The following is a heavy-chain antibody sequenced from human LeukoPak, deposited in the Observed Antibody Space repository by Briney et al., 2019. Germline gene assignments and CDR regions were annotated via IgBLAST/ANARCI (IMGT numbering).Heavy chain of an antibody. Sequence: GESLKISCKGSGYSFTSYWIGWVRQMPGKGLEWMGIIYPGDSDTRYSPSFQGQVTISADKSISTAYLQWSSLKASDTAMYYCARTYYYDSSGYRLFDYWGQGTLVTASS. V-gene: IGHV5-51*01. J-gene: IGHJ4*02. D-gene: IGHD3-22*01. CDR3: ARTYYYDSSGYRLFDY. CDR1: GYSFTSYW. CDR2: IYPGDSDT.